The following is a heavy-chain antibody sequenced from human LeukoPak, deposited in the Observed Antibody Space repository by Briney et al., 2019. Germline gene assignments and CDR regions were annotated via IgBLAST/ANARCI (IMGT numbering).Heavy chain of an antibody. D-gene: IGHD6-25*01. Sequence: GGSLRLSCAASGVTSSSYGMHWVRQAPRKGLEWVAVISYLGDDQFYAESVKGRFTISRDNSNKMVFLQMNSLRGEDTAVYYCAKDRSSGPHYYYGMDVWGRGTTVIVSS. J-gene: IGHJ6*02. CDR3: AKDRSSGPHYYYGMDV. V-gene: IGHV3-30*18. CDR2: ISYLGDDQ. CDR1: GVTSSSYG.